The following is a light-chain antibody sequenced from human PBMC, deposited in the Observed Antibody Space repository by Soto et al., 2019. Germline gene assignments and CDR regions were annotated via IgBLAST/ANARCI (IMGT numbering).Light chain of an antibody. CDR2: DAA. Sequence: EIVLTQSPGTLSLSPGERATLSCRASQSVPSNYLAWYQQKPGQAPRLLIHDAASRATGIPDRFSGSGSGTDFTLTFSRLEPEDFAVYYCQQHHGSPFTFGPGTKVDIK. CDR1: QSVPSNY. V-gene: IGKV3-20*01. J-gene: IGKJ3*01. CDR3: QQHHGSPFT.